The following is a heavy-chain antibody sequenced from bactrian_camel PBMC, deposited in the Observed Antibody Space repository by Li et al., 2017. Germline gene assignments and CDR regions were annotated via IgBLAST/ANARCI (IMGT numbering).Heavy chain of an antibody. CDR1: GYTSTQF. V-gene: IGHV3S40*01. J-gene: IGHJ4*01. D-gene: IGHD2*01. CDR3: AARGMDSCANQVSAFTY. CDR2: IYTGGTIT. Sequence: EVQLVESGGDSVQAGGSLRLSCVASGYTSTQFISWFRQSPGKEREGVALIYTGGTITDYADSVKGRFTISRDNAKNTVYLQMNRLKPEDTAMYYCAARGMDSCANQVSAFTYWGQGTQVTVS.